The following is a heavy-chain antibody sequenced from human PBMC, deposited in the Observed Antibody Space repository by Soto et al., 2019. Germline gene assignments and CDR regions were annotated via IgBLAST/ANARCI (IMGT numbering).Heavy chain of an antibody. V-gene: IGHV4-59*01. J-gene: IGHJ3*02. CDR1: GGSSSSYD. CDR3: ARVGGYPLGAFDI. Sequence: SETLSLTCTVSGGSSSSYDWSWIRQPPGKGLEWIGYISYSGSTDYNPSLKSRVTILVDTTKNQFSLKLSSVTAADTAVYYCARVGGYPLGAFDIWGQGTMVTVSS. CDR2: ISYSGST. D-gene: IGHD5-12*01.